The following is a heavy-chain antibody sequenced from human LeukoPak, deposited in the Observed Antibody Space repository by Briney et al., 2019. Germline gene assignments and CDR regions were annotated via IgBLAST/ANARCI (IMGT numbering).Heavy chain of an antibody. V-gene: IGHV3-11*03. CDR3: ASRRSDYHVDY. CDR2: ISGSSSYT. CDR1: GFTFSDYY. Sequence: PGGSLRLSCAASGFTFSDYYMIWIRQAPGKGLEWVSYISGSSSYTGYADSVKGRFTISRDNAKNSLFLQMNSLRAEDTAVYYCASRRSDYHVDYWGQGTQVSVSS. D-gene: IGHD3-22*01. J-gene: IGHJ4*02.